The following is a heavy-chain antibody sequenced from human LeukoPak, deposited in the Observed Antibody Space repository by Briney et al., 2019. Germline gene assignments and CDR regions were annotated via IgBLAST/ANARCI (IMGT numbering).Heavy chain of an antibody. D-gene: IGHD6-19*01. CDR1: GFILNNYA. Sequence: PGGSLRLSCAGSGFILNNYAMHWVWQPPGKGLEWVSGISCNSGSIDYADSVKGRFTISRDNAKNSLYLQMNSLRVEDTAFYYCAKDNRRHYTSGPNPDSLHWGQGALVTVSS. V-gene: IGHV3-9*01. CDR3: AKDNRRHYTSGPNPDSLH. CDR2: ISCNSGSI. J-gene: IGHJ4*02.